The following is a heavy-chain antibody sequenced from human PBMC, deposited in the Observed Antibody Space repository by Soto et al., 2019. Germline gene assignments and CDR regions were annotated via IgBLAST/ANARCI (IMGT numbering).Heavy chain of an antibody. Sequence: GESLKISCKGSGYSFTSYWIGWVRQMPGKGLEWMGIIYPGDSDTRYSPSFQGQVTISADKSISTAYLQWSRLKASDTAMYYCARAGLGLAVAGTYYYYGRDVWVQGTTVSASS. CDR3: ARAGLGLAVAGTYYYYGRDV. CDR2: IYPGDSDT. J-gene: IGHJ6*02. CDR1: GYSFTSYW. D-gene: IGHD6-19*01. V-gene: IGHV5-51*01.